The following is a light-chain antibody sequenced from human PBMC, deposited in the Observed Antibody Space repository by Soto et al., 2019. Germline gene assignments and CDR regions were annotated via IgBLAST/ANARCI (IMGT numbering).Light chain of an antibody. Sequence: DIQMTQSPSSVSASVGDRVTITCRASQGISRWLAWYQQKPGKAPKFLIYATSSFQSGVPSRFSGSGSGTDFTLTFSSLQPEDFATYYSQQANSFPITFGQGTRLEIK. V-gene: IGKV1-12*01. CDR1: QGISRW. CDR2: ATS. J-gene: IGKJ5*01. CDR3: QQANSFPIT.